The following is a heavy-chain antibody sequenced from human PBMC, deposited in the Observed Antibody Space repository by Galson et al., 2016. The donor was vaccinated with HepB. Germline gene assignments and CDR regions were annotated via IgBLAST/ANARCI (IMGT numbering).Heavy chain of an antibody. Sequence: LRLSCAASGFTVSSNYMSWVRQAPGKGLEWVSGISAGGGSTYYADSVTGRFTVSRDNSRNTLYLQMNSLRAEDTALYYCAKGGYSYGYMDYWGQGTLVTVSS. CDR1: GFTVSSNY. V-gene: IGHV3-23*01. CDR3: AKGGYSYGYMDY. D-gene: IGHD5-18*01. J-gene: IGHJ4*02. CDR2: ISAGGGST.